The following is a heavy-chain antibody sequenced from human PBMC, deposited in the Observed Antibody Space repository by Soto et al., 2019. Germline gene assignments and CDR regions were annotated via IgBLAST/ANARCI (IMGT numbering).Heavy chain of an antibody. CDR3: VRDRSKSLRDWFDP. Sequence: PSETLSLTCNVSGGSISKFYWAWIRKTAGNGLEWMGRVYATGTTDYNPSLRSRVAMSVDISKKTFSLRLRSVTGADSGVYYCVRDRSKSLRDWFDPWGQGILVTVSS. CDR2: VYATGTT. J-gene: IGHJ5*02. V-gene: IGHV4-4*07. CDR1: GGSISKFY.